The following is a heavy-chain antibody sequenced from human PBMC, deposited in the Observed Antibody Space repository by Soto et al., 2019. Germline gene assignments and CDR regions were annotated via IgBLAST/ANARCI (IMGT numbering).Heavy chain of an antibody. V-gene: IGHV3-23*01. CDR3: AKTPVAHAAAGRGGGGSFDY. D-gene: IGHD6-13*01. CDR1: GFTFSAYA. J-gene: IGHJ4*02. Sequence: EVQLLESGGGLVQPGGSLRLSCEASGFTFSAYAMRWVRQAPGKGLEWVSAISGGGGSKYYADSVKGRFTISRDNSKNTLSLQMNSLRAQDTPVYYCAKTPVAHAAAGRGGGGSFDYWCQGTLVTVSS. CDR2: ISGGGGSK.